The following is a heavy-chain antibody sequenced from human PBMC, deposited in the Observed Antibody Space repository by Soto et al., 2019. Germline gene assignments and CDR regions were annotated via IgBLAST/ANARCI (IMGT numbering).Heavy chain of an antibody. D-gene: IGHD2-2*01. CDR3: AKAKSSSPMRYYYGSEV. CDR1: RVAFSKFI. CDR2: IIPIFGTA. J-gene: IGHJ6*02. Sequence: SVKVSCKASRVAFSKFIVPWVRQAPGLGLEWVGGIIPIFGTANYAQKFQGRVTITADESTSTSYMEVNNLRCEDTAVYYCAKAKSSSPMRYYYGSEVWR. V-gene: IGHV1-69*13.